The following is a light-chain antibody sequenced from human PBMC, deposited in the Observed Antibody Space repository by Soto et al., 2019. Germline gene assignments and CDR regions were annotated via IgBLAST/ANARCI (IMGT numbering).Light chain of an antibody. CDR1: QSISTW. CDR2: KAS. V-gene: IGKV1-5*03. CDR3: QQYNSYST. J-gene: IGKJ1*01. Sequence: QMTQSPSTLSASVGDTVTITCRASQSISTWLAWYQQKPGKAPKLLIYKASTLESGVPSRFRGSGSGTEFTLTISSLQPDDFATYYCQQYNSYSTFGQGTTVEIK.